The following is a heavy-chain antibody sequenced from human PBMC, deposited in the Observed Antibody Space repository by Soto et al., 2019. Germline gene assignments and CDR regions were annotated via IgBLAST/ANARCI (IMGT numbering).Heavy chain of an antibody. CDR3: ARLAGDGSSSYYYYGLDV. V-gene: IGHV5-10-1*01. D-gene: IGHD6-13*01. CDR2: IDPSDSYT. CDR1: GYSFTSYW. Sequence: GESLKISCKGSGYSFTSYWISWVRQMPGKGLEWMGRIDPSDSYTNYSPSFQGHVTISADKSISTAYLQWSSLKASDTAMYYCARLAGDGSSSYYYYGLDVWGPGTTVTVSS. J-gene: IGHJ6*02.